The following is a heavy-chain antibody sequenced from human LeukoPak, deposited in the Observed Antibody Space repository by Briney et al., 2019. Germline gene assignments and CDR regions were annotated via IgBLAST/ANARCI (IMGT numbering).Heavy chain of an antibody. CDR2: IYYGATT. V-gene: IGHV4-39*01. D-gene: IGHD3-22*01. Sequence: KPSETPSLTCSVSGGSISSSSYSWGWIRHPPGKGLEWIGSIYYGATTYYKSSLKSRITISVDTSKNQFSLKLSSVTAADTAVYYCARQSEATSGYYYFDYWGQGTLVTVSS. CDR3: ARQSEATSGYYYFDY. CDR1: GGSISSSSYS. J-gene: IGHJ4*02.